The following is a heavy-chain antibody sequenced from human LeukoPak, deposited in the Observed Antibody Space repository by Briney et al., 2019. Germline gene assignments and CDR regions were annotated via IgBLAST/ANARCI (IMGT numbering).Heavy chain of an antibody. V-gene: IGHV3-20*01. CDR3: ARVWKTVTIFGVVGGFDP. D-gene: IGHD3-3*01. CDR2: INWNGGST. Sequence: GGSLRLPCAASGFTFDDYAMTWVRQAPGKGPEWVSAINWNGGSTHYADSVKGRFTISRDNAKKSLYLQMNDLRAEDTAFYHCARVWKTVTIFGVVGGFDPWGQGTLVTVSS. CDR1: GFTFDDYA. J-gene: IGHJ5*02.